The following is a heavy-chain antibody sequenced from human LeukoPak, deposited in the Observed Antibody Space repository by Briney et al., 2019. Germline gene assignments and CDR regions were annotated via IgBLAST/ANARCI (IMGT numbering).Heavy chain of an antibody. J-gene: IGHJ3*02. CDR3: AGHSTVSQDTFDI. Sequence: SQTLSLTCAISVDILPINSAHGESVRQSPSRGLEWLGRTYYRSKWYNDYELSVKSRITINADTSKNQFSLLPNSVTPDHTAVYYCAGHSTVSQDTFDIWGQGTMITVSS. CDR1: VDILPINSAH. V-gene: IGHV6-1*01. D-gene: IGHD5-18*01. CDR2: TYYRSKWYN.